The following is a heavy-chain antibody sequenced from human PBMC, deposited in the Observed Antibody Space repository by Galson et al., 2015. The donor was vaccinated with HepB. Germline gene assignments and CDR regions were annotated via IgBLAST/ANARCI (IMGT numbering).Heavy chain of an antibody. CDR3: ASPPIVVVPAAMPLVVPYYYGMDV. J-gene: IGHJ6*02. CDR1: GFTFSSYA. D-gene: IGHD2-2*01. Sequence: SLRLSCAASGFTFSSYAMHWVRQAPGKGLEWVAVISYDGSNKYYADSVKGRFTISRDNSKNTLYLQMNSLRAEDTAVYYCASPPIVVVPAAMPLVVPYYYGMDVWGQGTTVTVSS. V-gene: IGHV3-30-3*01. CDR2: ISYDGSNK.